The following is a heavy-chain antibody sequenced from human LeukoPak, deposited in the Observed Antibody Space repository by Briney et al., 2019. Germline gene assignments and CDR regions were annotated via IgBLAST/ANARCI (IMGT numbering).Heavy chain of an antibody. V-gene: IGHV3-53*01. D-gene: IGHD5-24*01. CDR3: ARAYGDGYIGY. Sequence: GGSLRLSCAASGFTFDDYGMSWVRQAPGKGLEWVSVIYSGGSTYYADSVKGRFTISRDNSKNTLYLQMSSLRAEDTAVYYCARAYGDGYIGYWGQGTLVTVSS. CDR1: GFTFDDYG. CDR2: IYSGGST. J-gene: IGHJ4*02.